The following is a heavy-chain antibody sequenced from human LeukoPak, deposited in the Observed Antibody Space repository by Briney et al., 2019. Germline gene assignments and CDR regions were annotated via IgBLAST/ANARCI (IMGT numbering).Heavy chain of an antibody. J-gene: IGHJ5*02. CDR3: ARGGGMTTVTKSWFDP. CDR2: INPNSGGT. V-gene: IGHV1-2*02. D-gene: IGHD4-17*01. Sequence: ASVKVSCKASGYTSTGYYMHWVRQAPGQGLEWMGWINPNSGGTNYAQKFQGRVTMTRDTSISTAYMELSRLRSDDTAVYCCARGGGMTTVTKSWFDPWGQGTLVTVSS. CDR1: GYTSTGYY.